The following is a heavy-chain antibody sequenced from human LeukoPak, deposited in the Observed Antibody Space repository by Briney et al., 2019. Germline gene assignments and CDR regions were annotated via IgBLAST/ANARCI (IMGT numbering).Heavy chain of an antibody. CDR2: INPNSGGT. CDR3: ARATYYYDSSGYSKDWYFDL. V-gene: IGHV1-2*06. Sequence: ASVKVSCKASGYTFTGYYMHWVRQAPGQGLEWMGRINPNSGGTNYAQKFQGRATMTRDTSISTAYMELSRLRSDDTAVYYCARATYYYDSSGYSKDWYFDLWGRGTLVTVSS. J-gene: IGHJ2*01. D-gene: IGHD3-22*01. CDR1: GYTFTGYY.